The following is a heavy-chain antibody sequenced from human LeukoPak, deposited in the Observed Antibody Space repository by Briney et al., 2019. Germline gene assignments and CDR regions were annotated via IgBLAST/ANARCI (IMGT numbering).Heavy chain of an antibody. Sequence: SETLSLTCTVSGGSISNYYWSWIRQPPGKGLEWIGYTYYSGSTNYDPSLKSRVTISVDTSKNHFSLKLSSVTAADTAVYYCARTAAAGTWGLGFWGQGTLVTVSS. CDR3: ARTAAAGTWGLGF. CDR2: TYYSGST. J-gene: IGHJ4*02. D-gene: IGHD6-13*01. CDR1: GGSISNYY. V-gene: IGHV4-59*01.